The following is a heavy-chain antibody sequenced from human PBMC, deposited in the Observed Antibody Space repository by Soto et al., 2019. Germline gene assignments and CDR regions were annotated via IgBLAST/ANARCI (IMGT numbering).Heavy chain of an antibody. J-gene: IGHJ4*02. CDR1: GFTFSSYS. D-gene: IGHD3-10*01. CDR3: ARDTNYYASGSGVDF. CDR2: ITSSNAYI. V-gene: IGHV3-21*02. Sequence: EVQLVESGGGLVKPGGSLRLSCVASGFTFSSYSMSWVRQAPGEGLQWVASITSSNAYIHYRESVKGRFAISRDNAKNSLYLQMNSLRAEDTAVYFCARDTNYYASGSGVDFWGRGTLVTVSS.